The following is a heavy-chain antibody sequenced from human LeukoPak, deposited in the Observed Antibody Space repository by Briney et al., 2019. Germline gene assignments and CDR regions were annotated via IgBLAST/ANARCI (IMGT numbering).Heavy chain of an antibody. D-gene: IGHD3-10*01. V-gene: IGHV3-9*01. J-gene: IGHJ4*02. CDR2: ISWDSGSI. CDR1: GFTFDDFA. CDR3: AKDIFVRGQRFPNLFPGGN. Sequence: GGSLRLSCAASGFTFDDFAMHWVRQAPGKGLEWVSGISWDSGSIGYADSVKGRFTISRDNAKNSLYLQMNSLRAEDTALYYCAKDIFVRGQRFPNLFPGGNWGQGTLVTVSS.